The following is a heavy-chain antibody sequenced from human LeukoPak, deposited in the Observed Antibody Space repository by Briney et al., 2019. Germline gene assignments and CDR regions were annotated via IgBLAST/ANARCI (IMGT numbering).Heavy chain of an antibody. J-gene: IGHJ4*02. Sequence: SETLSLTCAVYGGSFSGYYWSWIRQPPGKGLEWIGEISHSGSTNYNPSLKSRVTISVDTSKNQFSLKLSSVTAADTAVYYCARGWYSSGWLDYWGQGTLVTVSS. CDR1: GGSFSGYY. CDR2: ISHSGST. V-gene: IGHV4-34*01. D-gene: IGHD6-19*01. CDR3: ARGWYSSGWLDY.